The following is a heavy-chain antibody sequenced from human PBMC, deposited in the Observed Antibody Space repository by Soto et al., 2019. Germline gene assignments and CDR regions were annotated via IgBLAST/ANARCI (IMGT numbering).Heavy chain of an antibody. CDR2: VHYSGNT. CDR3: ARQDRVVAEGRWFDP. V-gene: IGHV4-38-2*02. Sequence: SETLSLTCTVSGYSISSGYHWAWIRQPPGKGLEWLGSVHYSGNTYYNPSLKSRLTISVDKSKNQFSLNLSSATAADTAVYYCARQDRVVAEGRWFDPWGQGTLVTVSS. CDR1: GYSISSGYH. J-gene: IGHJ5*02. D-gene: IGHD2-15*01.